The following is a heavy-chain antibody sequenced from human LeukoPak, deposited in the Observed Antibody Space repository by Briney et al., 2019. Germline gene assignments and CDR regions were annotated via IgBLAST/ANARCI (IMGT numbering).Heavy chain of an antibody. D-gene: IGHD3-3*01. CDR1: GFTFSSYS. CDR2: ISSSGNMI. Sequence: GGSLRLSCAASGFTFSSYSMNWVRQAPGKGLEWVSYISSSGNMIYYADSVMGRFTISRDNAKNSLYLQMNSLRDDDTAVYYCAPNFWSGYVTDYWGQGTLVTVSS. J-gene: IGHJ4*02. V-gene: IGHV3-48*02. CDR3: APNFWSGYVTDY.